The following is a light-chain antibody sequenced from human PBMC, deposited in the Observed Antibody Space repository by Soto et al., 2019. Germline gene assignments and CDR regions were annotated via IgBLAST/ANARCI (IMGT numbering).Light chain of an antibody. CDR2: EVT. CDR1: SSDVGTYNY. CDR3: SSYTGSSTLYV. V-gene: IGLV2-14*01. Sequence: QSALTQPASVSGSPGLSITISCTGTSSDVGTYNYVSWYQQHPGKAPKVMIYEVTYRPSGVSNRFSGSKSGNTASLTISGLQAEDEAEYYCSSYTGSSTLYVFGTGTKVTVL. J-gene: IGLJ1*01.